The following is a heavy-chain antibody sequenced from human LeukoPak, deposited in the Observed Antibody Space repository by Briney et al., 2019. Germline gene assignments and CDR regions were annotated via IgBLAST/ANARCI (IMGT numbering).Heavy chain of an antibody. CDR2: IWYDGSNK. D-gene: IGHD5-24*01. J-gene: IGHJ3*02. CDR1: GFTFSNYG. V-gene: IGHV3-30*02. CDR3: AKARGDGYNDAFDM. Sequence: GGSLRLSCAASGFTFSNYGMHWVRQAPGKGLEWVALIWYDGSNKYYADSVKGRFTISRDNSKNTLYLQMNSLRSEDTAVYYCAKARGDGYNDAFDMWGPGTMVTVSS.